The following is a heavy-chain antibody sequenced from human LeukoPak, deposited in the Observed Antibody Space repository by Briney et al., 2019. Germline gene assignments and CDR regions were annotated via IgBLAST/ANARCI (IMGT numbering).Heavy chain of an antibody. D-gene: IGHD3-3*02. CDR2: ISGSCGST. CDR3: AKDIGREPYSPAFRKYYYYGMDV. J-gene: IGHJ6*02. CDR1: GFTFSSYA. V-gene: IGHV3-23*01. Sequence: GGSLRLSCAASGFTFSSYAMSWVRQAPGKGLEWVSAISGSCGSTYYADSVKGRFTISRDNSKNTLYLQMNSLRAEDTAVYYCAKDIGREPYSPAFRKYYYYGMDVWAKGPRSPSP.